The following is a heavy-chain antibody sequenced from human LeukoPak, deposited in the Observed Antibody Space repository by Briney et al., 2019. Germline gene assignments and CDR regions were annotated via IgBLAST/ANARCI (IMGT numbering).Heavy chain of an antibody. J-gene: IGHJ6*02. Sequence: GGSLRLSCAASGFTFRSYRINWVRQAPGKGLEWVAYISSSRSIIYYADSVKGRFTISRDNVKKTVDLQMNSLRAEDTAVYYCARDRHNWNLNDYYGMDVWGQGTTVIVSS. CDR3: ARDRHNWNLNDYYGMDV. CDR2: ISSSRSII. V-gene: IGHV3-48*01. D-gene: IGHD1-20*01. CDR1: GFTFRSYR.